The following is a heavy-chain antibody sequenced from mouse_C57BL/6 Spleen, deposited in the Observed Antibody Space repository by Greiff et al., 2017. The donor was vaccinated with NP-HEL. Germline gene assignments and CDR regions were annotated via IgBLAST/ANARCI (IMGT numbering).Heavy chain of an antibody. Sequence: EVQGVESGGGLVKPGGSLKLSCAASGFTFSSYTMSWVRQTPEKRLEWVATISGGGGNTYYPDSVKGRFTISRDNAKNTLYLQMSSLRSEDTALYYCARLSWCNWGQGTLVTVSA. CDR3: ARLSWCN. V-gene: IGHV5-9*01. CDR1: GFTFSSYT. CDR2: ISGGGGNT. J-gene: IGHJ3*01. D-gene: IGHD1-1*02.